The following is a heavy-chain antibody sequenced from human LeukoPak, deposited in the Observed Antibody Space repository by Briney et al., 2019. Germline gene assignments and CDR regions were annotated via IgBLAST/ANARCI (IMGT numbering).Heavy chain of an antibody. Sequence: ASVKVSCKASGYTFTSYDINWVRQATGQGLEWMGWMNPNSGNTGYAQKFQGRVTITRNTSISTAYMELSSLRSEDTAVYYCARVDSGPKLDDDDYGDYGNGFDPWGQGTLVTASS. CDR2: MNPNSGNT. CDR1: GYTFTSYD. D-gene: IGHD4-17*01. J-gene: IGHJ5*02. V-gene: IGHV1-8*03. CDR3: ARVDSGPKLDDDDYGDYGNGFDP.